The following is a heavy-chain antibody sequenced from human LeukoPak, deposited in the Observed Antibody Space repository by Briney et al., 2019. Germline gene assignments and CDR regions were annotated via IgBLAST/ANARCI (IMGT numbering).Heavy chain of an antibody. CDR3: ARESQVGTTGY. V-gene: IGHV4-59*08. Sequence: SETLSLTCTVSGGSISSYYWSWIRQPPGKGLEWIGYIYYSGSTNYNPSLKSRVTISVDTSKNQFSLKLSSVTAADTAVYYCARESQVGTTGYWGQGTLVTVSS. CDR1: GGSISSYY. D-gene: IGHD1-26*01. J-gene: IGHJ4*02. CDR2: IYYSGST.